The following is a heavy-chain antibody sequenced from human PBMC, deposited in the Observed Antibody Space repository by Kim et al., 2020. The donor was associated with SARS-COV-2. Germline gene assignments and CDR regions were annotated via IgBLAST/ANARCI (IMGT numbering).Heavy chain of an antibody. CDR3: ARLSQELRYFDWQRQQPPRVGP. Sequence: GGSLRLSCAASGFTFSDYYMSWIRQAPGKGLEWVSYISSSSSYTNYADSVKGRFTISRDNAKNSLYLQMNSLRAEDTAVYYCARLSQELRYFDWQRQQPPRVGPWGQGTLVTVSS. CDR1: GFTFSDYY. V-gene: IGHV3-11*03. J-gene: IGHJ5*02. D-gene: IGHD3-9*01. CDR2: ISSSSSYT.